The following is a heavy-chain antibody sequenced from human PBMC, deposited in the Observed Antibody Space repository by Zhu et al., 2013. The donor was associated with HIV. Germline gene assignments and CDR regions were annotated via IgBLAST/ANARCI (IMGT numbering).Heavy chain of an antibody. CDR2: IIPVFGLP. CDR3: ARSPTSRSSWYSYFDY. V-gene: IGHV1-69*04. CDR1: GGTFSNYA. J-gene: IGHJ4*02. Sequence: QVQLVQSGAEVKKPGSSVKVSCKASGGTFSNYAISWVRQAPGQGLEWMGWIIPVFGLPIYAQKFQGRVTITADKSTSTAYMELSSLRSDDTAVYYCARSPTSRSSWYSYFDYWGQGTLVTVSS. D-gene: IGHD6-13*01.